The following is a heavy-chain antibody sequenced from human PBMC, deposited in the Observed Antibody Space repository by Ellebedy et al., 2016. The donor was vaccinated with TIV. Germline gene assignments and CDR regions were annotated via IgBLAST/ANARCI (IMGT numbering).Heavy chain of an antibody. J-gene: IGHJ6*03. D-gene: IGHD3-10*01. CDR1: GGSISSYY. CDR2: IYYSGSA. V-gene: IGHV4-59*08. Sequence: SETLSLTCTVSGGSISSYYWSWIRQPPGKGLEWIGHIYYSGSANYNPSLRSRVTISGDTSKNQFSLKLSSVTAADTAVYYCARHRDPYYFYYMDVWGRGTTVTVSS. CDR3: ARHRDPYYFYYMDV.